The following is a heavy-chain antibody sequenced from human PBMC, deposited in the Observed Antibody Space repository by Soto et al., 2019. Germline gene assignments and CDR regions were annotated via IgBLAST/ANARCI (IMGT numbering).Heavy chain of an antibody. CDR2: IYYSGST. CDR3: ARRSGSTGSPRGWPWPDWFDT. D-gene: IGHD6-25*01. Sequence: PSETLSLTCTVSGGFISSYYWSWIRQPPGKGLEWIGYIYYSGSTNYNPSPKSRVTISVDTSKNQFSLKLSSVTAADTAMYYSARRSGSTGSPRGWPWPDWFDTWGQGTLVTVSS. J-gene: IGHJ5*02. V-gene: IGHV4-59*08. CDR1: GGFISSYY.